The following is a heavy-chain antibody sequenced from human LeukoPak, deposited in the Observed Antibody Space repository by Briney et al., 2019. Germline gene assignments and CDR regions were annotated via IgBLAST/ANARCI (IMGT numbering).Heavy chain of an antibody. J-gene: IGHJ3*02. Sequence: SETLSLTCTVSGGSISSYYWSWIRQPAGKGLEWIGRIYTSGSTNYNPSLKSRVTMSVDTSKNQFSLKLSSVTAADTAVYYCARGSRRSYYDSSGHDAFDIWGQGTMVTVSS. CDR1: GGSISSYY. CDR3: ARGSRRSYYDSSGHDAFDI. D-gene: IGHD3-22*01. CDR2: IYTSGST. V-gene: IGHV4-4*07.